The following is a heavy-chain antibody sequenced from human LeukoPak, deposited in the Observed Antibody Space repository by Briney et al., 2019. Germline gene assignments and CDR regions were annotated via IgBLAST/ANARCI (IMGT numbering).Heavy chain of an antibody. Sequence: SETLSLTCTLSGGSIRSYYWSWIRQPPGKGLEWIGYIYYSGVTKYNPSLESRVTISVDTSKNQFSLKMTSMTAADTAVYFCARDRRGGSGWYPFVYWGQGILVTVSS. CDR3: ARDRRGGSGWYPFVY. D-gene: IGHD6-19*01. J-gene: IGHJ4*02. V-gene: IGHV4-59*01. CDR2: IYYSGVT. CDR1: GGSIRSYY.